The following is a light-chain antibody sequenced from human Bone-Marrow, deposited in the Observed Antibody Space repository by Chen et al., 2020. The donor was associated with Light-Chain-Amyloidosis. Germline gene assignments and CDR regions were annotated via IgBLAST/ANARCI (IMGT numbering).Light chain of an antibody. CDR2: DVS. J-gene: IGLJ3*02. CDR3: SSYTSSDTLV. CDR1: SNDVGGYNY. Sequence: QSALTQSASVSGSPGQSITISCTGTSNDVGGYNYVSWYQQHPGKAPKLMIYDVSNVPSGVSNRFSGSKSGNTASLTISGLQAEDEADYYCSSYTSSDTLVFGGGTKVTVL. V-gene: IGLV2-14*03.